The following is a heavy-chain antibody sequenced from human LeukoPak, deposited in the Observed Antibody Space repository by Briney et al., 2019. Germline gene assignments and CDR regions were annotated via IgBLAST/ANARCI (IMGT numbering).Heavy chain of an antibody. D-gene: IGHD6-13*01. Sequence: GGSLRLSCAASGFTFSSYGMHWVRQGPGKGLERVAVIWYDGSNKYYADSVKGRFTISRDNSKNTLYLQMNSLRAEDTAVYYCARGLAQAGILGVFDYWGQGTLVTVSS. J-gene: IGHJ4*02. CDR1: GFTFSSYG. CDR3: ARGLAQAGILGVFDY. V-gene: IGHV3-33*01. CDR2: IWYDGSNK.